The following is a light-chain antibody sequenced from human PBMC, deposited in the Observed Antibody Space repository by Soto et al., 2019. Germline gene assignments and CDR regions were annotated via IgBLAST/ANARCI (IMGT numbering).Light chain of an antibody. CDR1: QNINRW. V-gene: IGKV1-5*01. Sequence: DIQMTQSPSTLSASVGDRVTITCRASQNINRWLAWYQQKSGKAPKLLIYDASSLESGVPSRFSGSGSGTEFTLTISSLQPDDFATYYCQQYNSDSLTFGGGTKVDIK. J-gene: IGKJ4*01. CDR3: QQYNSDSLT. CDR2: DAS.